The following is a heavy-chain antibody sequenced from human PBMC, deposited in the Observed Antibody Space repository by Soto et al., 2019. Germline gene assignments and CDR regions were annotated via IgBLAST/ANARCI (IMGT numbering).Heavy chain of an antibody. CDR2: ISPSNGQT. D-gene: IGHD3-3*01. CDR1: GYTFSNFG. CDR3: ARVIMIFGVANLGSYFDY. J-gene: IGHJ4*02. Sequence: GASVKVSCKASGYTFSNFGLSWVRQAPGQGLEWMGWISPSNGQTIYAQNFHGRVTMTTDTSTATAHMELRGLISDDTAVYYCARVIMIFGVANLGSYFDYWGQGTRVTVSS. V-gene: IGHV1-18*01.